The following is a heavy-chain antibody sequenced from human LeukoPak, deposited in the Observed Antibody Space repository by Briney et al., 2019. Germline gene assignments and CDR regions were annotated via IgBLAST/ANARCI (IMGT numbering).Heavy chain of an antibody. CDR2: ISGSGGST. J-gene: IGHJ4*02. CDR1: GFTFSSYA. CDR3: AKDSLGGYGDYFLESGSLSYFDY. Sequence: GGSLRLSCAASGFTFSSYAMSWVRQAPGKGLEWVSAISGSGGSTYYADSVKGRFTISRDNSKNTLYLQMNSLRAEDTAVYYCAKDSLGGYGDYFLESGSLSYFDYWGQGTLVTVSS. D-gene: IGHD4-17*01. V-gene: IGHV3-23*01.